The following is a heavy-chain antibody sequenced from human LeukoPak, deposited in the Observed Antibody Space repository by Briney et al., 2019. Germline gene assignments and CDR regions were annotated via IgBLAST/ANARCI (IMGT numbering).Heavy chain of an antibody. J-gene: IGHJ4*02. V-gene: IGHV1-69*13. D-gene: IGHD4-11*01. CDR1: GGTFSSYA. Sequence: SVKVSCKASGGTFSSYAISWVRQAPGQGLEWMGGIIPIFGTANYAQKFQGRVTITADESTSTAYMELSSLRSEDTAVYYCARATVTTKGPFDYWGQGTLVAVSS. CDR2: IIPIFGTA. CDR3: ARATVTTKGPFDY.